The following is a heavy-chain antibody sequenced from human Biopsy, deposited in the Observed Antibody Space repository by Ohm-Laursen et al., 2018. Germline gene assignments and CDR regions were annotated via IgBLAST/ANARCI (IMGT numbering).Heavy chain of an antibody. CDR3: ARFEDSTRHWCFDL. V-gene: IGHV1-18*01. CDR1: GYIFSDYI. Sequence: ASVNVSCKASGYIFSDYILNWVRQAPGQVLEWMGLINTRRGDTNYAQKFQGRVTMTRDTSTATVFMELTRLRSDDTAMYYRARFEDSTRHWCFDLWGRGTPVTVSS. J-gene: IGHJ2*01. CDR2: INTRRGDT. D-gene: IGHD2-2*01.